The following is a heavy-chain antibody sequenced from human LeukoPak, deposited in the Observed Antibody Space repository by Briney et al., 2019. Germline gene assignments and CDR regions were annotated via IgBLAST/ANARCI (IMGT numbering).Heavy chain of an antibody. Sequence: GGSLRLSCAASGFTFSDHFMDWVRQAPGKGLEWVGRIRNKVNSYTTEYAASVEGRFTISRDDSKNSLYLQMNSLETEDTAVYYCVAMLRGVGYWGQGTLVTVSS. CDR1: GFTFSDHF. D-gene: IGHD3-10*01. J-gene: IGHJ4*02. CDR2: IRNKVNSYTT. CDR3: VAMLRGVGY. V-gene: IGHV3-72*01.